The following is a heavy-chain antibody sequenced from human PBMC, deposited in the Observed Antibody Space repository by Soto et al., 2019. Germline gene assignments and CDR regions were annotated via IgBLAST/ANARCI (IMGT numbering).Heavy chain of an antibody. D-gene: IGHD7-27*01. CDR2: MSPDSGET. V-gene: IGHV1-8*01. CDR3: ARHKRETGDFDY. J-gene: IGHJ4*02. Sequence: QVQLVQSGAEVKKPGASVKVSCKASGYTFTTFDINWMRQAPGQGLEWLGWMSPDSGETGYAQKFQGRVTMTRTTSISTAYMELSSLTSEDTALYYCARHKRETGDFDYWGQGSLVTVSS. CDR1: GYTFTTFD.